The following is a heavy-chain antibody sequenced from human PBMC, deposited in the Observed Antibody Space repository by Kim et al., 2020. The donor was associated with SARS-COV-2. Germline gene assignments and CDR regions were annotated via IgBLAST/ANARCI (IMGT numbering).Heavy chain of an antibody. J-gene: IGHJ6*02. V-gene: IGHV3-72*01. Sequence: GGSLRLSCAASGFTFSDHYMDWVRQAPGKGLEWVGRTRNKANSYTTEYAASVKGRFTISRDDSKNSLYLQMNSLKTEDTAVYYCARGGYYDSSGYIYYYGMDVWGQGTTVTVSS. D-gene: IGHD3-22*01. CDR2: TRNKANSYTT. CDR3: ARGGYYDSSGYIYYYGMDV. CDR1: GFTFSDHY.